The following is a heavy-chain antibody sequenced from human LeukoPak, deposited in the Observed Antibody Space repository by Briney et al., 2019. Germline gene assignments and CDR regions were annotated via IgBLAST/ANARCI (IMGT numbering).Heavy chain of an antibody. J-gene: IGHJ3*02. D-gene: IGHD3-22*01. Sequence: PGGSLRLSCAASGFTFSSYSMNWVRQAPGKGLEWVSSISSSSSYIYYADSVKGRFIISRDISKNTLYLQMNSLRAEDSALYYCARGGRGSAAVVAPRSFDIWGQGTMVTVSS. V-gene: IGHV3-21*04. CDR3: ARGGRGSAAVVAPRSFDI. CDR1: GFTFSSYS. CDR2: ISSSSSYI.